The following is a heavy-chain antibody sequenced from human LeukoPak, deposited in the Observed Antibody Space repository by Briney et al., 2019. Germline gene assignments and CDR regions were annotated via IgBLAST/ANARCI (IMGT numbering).Heavy chain of an antibody. J-gene: IGHJ6*02. CDR1: GFTFSSYA. V-gene: IGHV3-30-3*01. CDR3: ARKTDCSSTSCYTGYYYYCGMDV. CDR2: ISYDGSNK. D-gene: IGHD2-2*02. Sequence: GGSLRLSCAASGFTFSSYAMHWVRQAPGKGLEWVAVISYDGSNKYYADSVKGRFTISRDNSKNTLYLQMNSLRAEDTAVYYCARKTDCSSTSCYTGYYYYCGMDVWGQGTTVTVSS.